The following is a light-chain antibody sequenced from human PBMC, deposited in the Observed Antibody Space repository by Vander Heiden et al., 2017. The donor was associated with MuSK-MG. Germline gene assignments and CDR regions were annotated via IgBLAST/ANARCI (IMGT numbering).Light chain of an antibody. CDR2: AAS. CDR3: QQSYSTPRST. J-gene: IGKJ4*01. CDR1: QSISSY. Sequence: DIQMTQSPSSLSASVGDRVTITCRASQSISSYLNWYQQKPGKAPKLLIYAASSLQSGVPSRFSGSGSGTDFTLTISSLQPEDFAPYYCQQSYSTPRSTFGGGTKVEIK. V-gene: IGKV1-39*01.